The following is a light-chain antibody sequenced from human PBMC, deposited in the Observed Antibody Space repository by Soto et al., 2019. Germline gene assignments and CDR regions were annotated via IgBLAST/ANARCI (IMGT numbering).Light chain of an antibody. CDR2: DVN. Sequence: QSALTQPASVSGSPGQSITISCTGTTSDVGGYNYVSWYQQHPGKAPKLMAYDVNKRPSGVSNRFSGSKSGNTASLTISGLQAEDEADYYCSSYTSTTPYVFGTGTKVTVL. CDR3: SSYTSTTPYV. V-gene: IGLV2-14*01. CDR1: TSDVGGYNY. J-gene: IGLJ1*01.